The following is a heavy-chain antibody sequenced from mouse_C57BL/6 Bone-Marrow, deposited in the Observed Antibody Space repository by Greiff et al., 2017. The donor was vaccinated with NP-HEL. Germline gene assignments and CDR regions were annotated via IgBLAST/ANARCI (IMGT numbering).Heavy chain of an antibody. CDR2: IYPSDSET. D-gene: IGHD2-5*01. CDR1: GYTFTSYW. Sequence: VQLQQPGAELVRPGSSVKLSCKASGYTFTSYWMDWVKQRPGQGLEWIGNIYPSDSETHYNQKFKDKATLTVDKSSSTAYMQLSSLTSEDSAVYYCARRSLSNSWFAYWGQGTLVTVSA. J-gene: IGHJ3*01. CDR3: ARRSLSNSWFAY. V-gene: IGHV1-61*01.